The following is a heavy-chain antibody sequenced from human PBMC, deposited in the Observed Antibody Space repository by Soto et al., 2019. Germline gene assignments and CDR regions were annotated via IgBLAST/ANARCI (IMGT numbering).Heavy chain of an antibody. D-gene: IGHD7-27*01. J-gene: IGHJ4*02. CDR2: IKSKTDGGTT. Sequence: PGWSLRLSCAASGFTFSNAWMSWVRQAPGKGLEWVGRIKSKTDGGTTDYAAPVKGRFTISRDDSKNTLYLQMNSLKTEDTAVYYCTSSNIPGFFDYWGQGTLVTVSS. V-gene: IGHV3-15*01. CDR1: GFTFSNAW. CDR3: TSSNIPGFFDY.